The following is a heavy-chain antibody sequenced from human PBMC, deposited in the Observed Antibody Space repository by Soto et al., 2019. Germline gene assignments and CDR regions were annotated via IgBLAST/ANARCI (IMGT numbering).Heavy chain of an antibody. Sequence: QVQLVQSGAEVKKPGASVKVSCKASGYTFTSYDINWVRQATGQGLEWMGWMNPNSGNTGYAQKFQGRVTMTRNTSISTAYMELSSLRSEDTAVYYCARGQRAHGITSFGVVTRGPYYYYMDVWGKGTTVTVSS. V-gene: IGHV1-8*01. D-gene: IGHD3-3*01. CDR1: GYTFTSYD. J-gene: IGHJ6*03. CDR2: MNPNSGNT. CDR3: ARGQRAHGITSFGVVTRGPYYYYMDV.